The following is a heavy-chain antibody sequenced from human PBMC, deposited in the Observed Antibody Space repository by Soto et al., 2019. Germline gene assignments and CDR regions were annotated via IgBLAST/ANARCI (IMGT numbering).Heavy chain of an antibody. CDR1: GFTFSSYA. CDR3: AKAGRGYYYGMDV. D-gene: IGHD3-10*01. V-gene: IGHV3-23*01. CDR2: ISGSGGST. Sequence: PGGSLRLSCAASGFTFSSYAMSWVRQAPGKGLEWVSAISGSGGSTYYADSVKGRFTTSRDNSKNTLYLQMNSLRAEDTAVYYCAKAGRGYYYGMDVWGQGTTVTVSS. J-gene: IGHJ6*02.